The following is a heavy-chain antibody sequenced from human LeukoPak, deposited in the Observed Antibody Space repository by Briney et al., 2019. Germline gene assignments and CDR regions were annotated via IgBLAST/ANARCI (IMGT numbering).Heavy chain of an antibody. V-gene: IGHV4-34*01. CDR3: ARAKVCSGGSCYYPYYYGMDV. CDR1: GGSFSGYY. D-gene: IGHD2-15*01. Sequence: PSETLSLTCAVYGGSFSGYYWSWIRQPPGKGLEWIGEINHSGSTNYNPSLKSRVTISVDTSKNQFSLKLSSVTAADTAVYYCARAKVCSGGSCYYPYYYGMDVWGKGTTVIVSS. CDR2: INHSGST. J-gene: IGHJ6*04.